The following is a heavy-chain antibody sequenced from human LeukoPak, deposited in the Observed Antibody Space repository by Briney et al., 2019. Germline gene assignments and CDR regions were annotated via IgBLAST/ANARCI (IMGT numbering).Heavy chain of an antibody. V-gene: IGHV3-48*03. D-gene: IGHD1-26*01. CDR2: ISSSGSTI. CDR3: ARVIGWDEPFDI. Sequence: GGSLRLSCAASGFTFSSYEMNWVRQAPGRGLEWVSYISSSGSTIYYADSVKGRFTISRDNAKNSLYLQMNSLRAEDTAVFYCARVIGWDEPFDIWGQGTMVTVSS. CDR1: GFTFSSYE. J-gene: IGHJ3*02.